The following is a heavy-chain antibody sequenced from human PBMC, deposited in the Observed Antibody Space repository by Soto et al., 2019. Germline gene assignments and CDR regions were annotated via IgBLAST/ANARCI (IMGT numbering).Heavy chain of an antibody. CDR3: ARDQIQLWLAGGAFDI. Sequence: GGSLRLCCAASGFTFSSYWMSWVRQAPGKGLEWVANIKQDGSEKYYVDSVKGRFTISRDNAKNSLYLQMNSLRAEDTAVYYCARDQIQLWLAGGAFDIWGQGTMVTVSS. V-gene: IGHV3-7*01. CDR1: GFTFSSYW. J-gene: IGHJ3*02. CDR2: IKQDGSEK. D-gene: IGHD5-18*01.